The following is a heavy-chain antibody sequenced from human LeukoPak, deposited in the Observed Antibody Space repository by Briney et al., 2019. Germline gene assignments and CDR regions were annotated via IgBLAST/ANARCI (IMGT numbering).Heavy chain of an antibody. J-gene: IGHJ5*02. Sequence: ASVKVSCKASGYTFTSYGISWVRQAPGQGLEWMGWISAYNGNTNYAQKLQGRATMTTDTSTSTAYMELRSLRSDDTAVYYCARDIVADRRDNWFDPWGKGTLVTVSS. CDR3: ARDIVADRRDNWFDP. CDR1: GYTFTSYG. D-gene: IGHD6-6*01. CDR2: ISAYNGNT. V-gene: IGHV1-18*01.